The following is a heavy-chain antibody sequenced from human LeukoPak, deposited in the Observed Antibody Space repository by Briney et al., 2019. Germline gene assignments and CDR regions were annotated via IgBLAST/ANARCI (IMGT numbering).Heavy chain of an antibody. CDR3: AGDPDYYGSGPPDV. Sequence: GASVKVSCKASGYTFTSYDINWVRQATGQGLEWMGWMNPNSGNTGYAQKFQGRVTMTRNTSISTAYMELSSLRSEDTAVYYCAGDPDYYGSGPPDVWGKGTTVTVSS. CDR2: MNPNSGNT. D-gene: IGHD3-10*01. CDR1: GYTFTSYD. J-gene: IGHJ6*04. V-gene: IGHV1-8*01.